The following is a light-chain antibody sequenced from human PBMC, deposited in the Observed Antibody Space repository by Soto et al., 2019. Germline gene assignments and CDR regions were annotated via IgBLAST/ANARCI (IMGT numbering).Light chain of an antibody. V-gene: IGKV3-15*01. CDR2: GAS. CDR1: QSIGNN. Sequence: EIVMTQSPATLSVSAGGRATLSCRASQSIGNNLAWFQQKRGQAPRLLIYGASNRVTGIPARFSGSGSGTEFTLTISGLQSEDFAVYYCQQYNNRPPWTFGQGTKVEIK. J-gene: IGKJ1*01. CDR3: QQYNNRPPWT.